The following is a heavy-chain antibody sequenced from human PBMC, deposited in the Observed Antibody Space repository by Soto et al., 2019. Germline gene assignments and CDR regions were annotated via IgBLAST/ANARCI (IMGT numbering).Heavy chain of an antibody. J-gene: IGHJ6*02. CDR2: ISAYNGNT. CDR1: GYTFTSYA. V-gene: IGHV1-18*04. CDR3: ARASSSSWYPNYYYYYGMDV. Sequence: ASVKVSCKASGYTFTSYAISWVRQAPGQGLEWMGWISAYNGNTNYAQKLQGRVTMTTDTSTSTAYMELRSLRSDDTAVYYCARASSSSWYPNYYYYYGMDVWGQGTTVTVSS. D-gene: IGHD6-13*01.